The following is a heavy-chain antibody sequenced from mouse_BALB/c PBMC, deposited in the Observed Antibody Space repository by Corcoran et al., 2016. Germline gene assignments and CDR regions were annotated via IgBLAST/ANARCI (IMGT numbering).Heavy chain of an antibody. V-gene: IGHV1-26*01. CDR2: INPYNGAT. Sequence: EVQLQQSGPELVKPGASVKISCKASGYSFTGYYMHWVKQSHVKSLEWIGRINPYNGATSYNQNFKDKASLAVDKSSSTAYMELHSLTSEDSAVYYCARRPYGNYAMDYWGQGTSVTVSS. J-gene: IGHJ4*01. CDR3: ARRPYGNYAMDY. CDR1: GYSFTGYY. D-gene: IGHD2-10*02.